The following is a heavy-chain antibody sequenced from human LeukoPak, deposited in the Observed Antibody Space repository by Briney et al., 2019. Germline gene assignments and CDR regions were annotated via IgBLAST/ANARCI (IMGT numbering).Heavy chain of an antibody. Sequence: GASVKVSCKASGYTFTSYAMHWVRQAPGQRLEGMGWINAGNGNTKYSQEFQGRVTISGDTSASTAYMELSSLRSEDMAVYYCARVVKYSSGPLTDLLPYYFDSWGQGTLVTVSS. CDR1: GYTFTSYA. CDR3: ARVVKYSSGPLTDLLPYYFDS. J-gene: IGHJ4*02. CDR2: INAGNGNT. V-gene: IGHV1-3*03. D-gene: IGHD6-19*01.